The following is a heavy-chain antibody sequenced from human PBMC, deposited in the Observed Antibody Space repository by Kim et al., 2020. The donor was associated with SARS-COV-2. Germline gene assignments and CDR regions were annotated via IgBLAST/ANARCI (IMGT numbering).Heavy chain of an antibody. CDR1: GFSFSGYY. V-gene: IGHV3-11*04. Sequence: GGSLRLSCVGSGFSFSGYYMNWIRQTPEKGLEWLAYISHTGLSIYYAASVKGRFTVSRDNSKNSAFLQMDSLRVEDTAIYYCAGRVYDAGDNGYALFDS. CDR3: AGRVYDAGDNGYALFDS. J-gene: IGHJ4*01. D-gene: IGHD2-2*01. CDR2: ISHTGLSI.